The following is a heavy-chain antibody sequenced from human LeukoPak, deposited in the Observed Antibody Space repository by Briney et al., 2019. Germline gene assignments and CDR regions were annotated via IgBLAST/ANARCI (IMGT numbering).Heavy chain of an antibody. CDR1: GYTFTSDW. J-gene: IGHJ5*02. CDR3: ARLPYCGGDCYPNWFDP. D-gene: IGHD2-21*02. CDR2: IYPGDSDT. Sequence: GESLKTSCKVSGYTFTSDWIGWVRQMPGKGLEWMGIIYPGDSDTRYSPSFQGQVTISADKSISTAYLQWSSLKASDTAMYYCARLPYCGGDCYPNWFDPWGQGTLVTVSS. V-gene: IGHV5-51*01.